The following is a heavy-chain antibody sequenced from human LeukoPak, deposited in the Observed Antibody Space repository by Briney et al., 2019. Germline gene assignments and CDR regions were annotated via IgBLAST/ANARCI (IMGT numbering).Heavy chain of an antibody. V-gene: IGHV1-2*06. J-gene: IGHJ4*02. Sequence: ASVKVSCKASGYTFTSYGISWVRQAPGQGLEWMGRINPNSGGTNYAQKFQGRVTMTRDTSISTAYMELSRLRSDDTAVYYCARVNSYRGGSYYFDYWGQGTLVTVSS. CDR1: GYTFTSYG. CDR3: ARVNSYRGGSYYFDY. D-gene: IGHD1-26*01. CDR2: INPNSGGT.